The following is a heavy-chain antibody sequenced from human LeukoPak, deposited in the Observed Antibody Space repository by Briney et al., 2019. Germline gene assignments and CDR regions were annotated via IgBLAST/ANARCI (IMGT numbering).Heavy chain of an antibody. J-gene: IGHJ5*02. CDR3: AREGYYYDSSGYYSNNWFDP. Sequence: ASVKVSCKASGYTFTGYYMHWVRQAPGQGLEWMGWINPNSGGTNYAQKFQGRVTMTRDTSISTAYMELSRLRSDDTAVYYCAREGYYYDSSGYYSNNWFDPWGQGTLVTVSS. CDR2: INPNSGGT. V-gene: IGHV1-2*02. CDR1: GYTFTGYY. D-gene: IGHD3-22*01.